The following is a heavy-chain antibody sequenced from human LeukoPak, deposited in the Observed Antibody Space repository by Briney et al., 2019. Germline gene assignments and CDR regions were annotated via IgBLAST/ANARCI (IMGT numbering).Heavy chain of an antibody. CDR1: GLTFSSYA. Sequence: GGSLRLSCAASGLTFSSYAMSWVRQAPGRGQEWVSAISGSGGSTYYADSVKGRFTISRDNSKNTLYLQMNSLRAEDTAVYYCAGVGIAVAGSWDYWGQGTLVTVSS. J-gene: IGHJ4*02. V-gene: IGHV3-23*01. CDR3: AGVGIAVAGSWDY. CDR2: ISGSGGST. D-gene: IGHD6-19*01.